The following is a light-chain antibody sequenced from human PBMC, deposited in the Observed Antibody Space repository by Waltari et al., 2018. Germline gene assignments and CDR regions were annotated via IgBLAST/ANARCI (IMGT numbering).Light chain of an antibody. V-gene: IGLV2-8*01. CDR2: EVS. Sequence: QSALTQPPSASGSPGQSVTISCTGTSSDVGGHNYVSWYQQHPGKAPKLMIYEVSKRPSGVPCRFSGSKSGTTASLTVSGLQAEDEADYYCSSYAGSNNVVFGGGTKLTIL. J-gene: IGLJ2*01. CDR3: SSYAGSNNVV. CDR1: SSDVGGHNY.